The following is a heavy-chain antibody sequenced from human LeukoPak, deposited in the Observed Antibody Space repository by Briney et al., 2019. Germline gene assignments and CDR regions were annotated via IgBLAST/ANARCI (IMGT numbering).Heavy chain of an antibody. J-gene: IGHJ4*02. Sequence: GGSLRLSCAASGFTFSSYWMSWVRQAPGKGLEWVANIRQDGSEKYYVDSVKGRFTISRDNAKNSLYLQMNSLRAEDTAVYYCARDRGGGSCYYEDWGQGTLVTVSS. V-gene: IGHV3-7*01. D-gene: IGHD2-15*01. CDR2: IRQDGSEK. CDR1: GFTFSSYW. CDR3: ARDRGGGSCYYED.